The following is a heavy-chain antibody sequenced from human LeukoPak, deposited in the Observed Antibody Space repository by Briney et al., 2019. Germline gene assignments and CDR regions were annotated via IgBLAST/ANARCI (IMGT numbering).Heavy chain of an antibody. CDR3: ARDLEDSSPFGAFDM. Sequence: PGGSLRLSCAASGFTFSNYGMHWVRQVPGKGLEWVAAIWFDGIRKYYADSVKGRLTISRDNSKNTLYLQMNSLRVEDTAVYYCARDLEDSSPFGAFDMWGQGTMVTVSS. J-gene: IGHJ3*02. CDR1: GFTFSNYG. D-gene: IGHD3-22*01. CDR2: IWFDGIRK. V-gene: IGHV3-33*01.